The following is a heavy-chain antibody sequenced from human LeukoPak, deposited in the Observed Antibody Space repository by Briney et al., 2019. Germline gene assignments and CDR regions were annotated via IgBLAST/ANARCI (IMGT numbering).Heavy chain of an antibody. Sequence: SETLSLTCAVYGGSFSDYWYAWIRQSPGKGLEWMGEINHSGTTTYIPSLKSRVSMSVDTSKNQLSLSLRSVTAADTAVYYCARDGGWQPLAYWGQGTLVTVSS. D-gene: IGHD6-19*01. CDR3: ARDGGWQPLAY. V-gene: IGHV4-34*01. CDR2: INHSGTT. J-gene: IGHJ4*02. CDR1: GGSFSDYW.